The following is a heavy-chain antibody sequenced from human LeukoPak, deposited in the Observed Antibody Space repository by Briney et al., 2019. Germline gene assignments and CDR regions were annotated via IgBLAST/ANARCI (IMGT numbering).Heavy chain of an antibody. Sequence: GGSLRLSCAASGFTFSSYSMNWVRQAPGKGLEWVSYIGSSSNTIYYADSMKGRFTISRDNAKNSLYLQMNSLRAEDTAVYYCARGGFKSGWWFYWGQGTLVTVSS. J-gene: IGHJ4*02. CDR1: GFTFSSYS. CDR3: ARGGFKSGWWFY. D-gene: IGHD6-19*01. V-gene: IGHV3-48*04. CDR2: IGSSSNTI.